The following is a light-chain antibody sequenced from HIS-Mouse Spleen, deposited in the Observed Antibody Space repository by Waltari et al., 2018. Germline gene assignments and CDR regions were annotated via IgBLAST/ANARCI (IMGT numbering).Light chain of an antibody. CDR3: YSKDSSGNHRV. J-gene: IGLJ2*01. CDR2: EDS. Sequence: SYELTQPPSVSVSPGQTARITCSGDALPKKYAYGYQQKSGQAPVLVIYEDSKRPSGIPERFSGSSSGTMATLTISGAQVEDEADYYCYSKDSSGNHRVFGGGTKLTVL. V-gene: IGLV3-10*01. CDR1: ALPKKY.